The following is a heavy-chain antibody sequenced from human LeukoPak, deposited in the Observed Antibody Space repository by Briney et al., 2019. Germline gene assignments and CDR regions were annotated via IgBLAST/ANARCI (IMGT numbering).Heavy chain of an antibody. Sequence: GGSLRLSCAASGFTFSSYAMSWVRQAPGKGLEWVSTISGSGGSTSYADSVKGRFTISRDNSKNTLYLQMRSLRAEDTAVYYCAKVAGYSYVYPFDYWGQGTLVTVSS. D-gene: IGHD5-18*01. J-gene: IGHJ4*02. CDR1: GFTFSSYA. CDR2: ISGSGGST. V-gene: IGHV3-23*01. CDR3: AKVAGYSYVYPFDY.